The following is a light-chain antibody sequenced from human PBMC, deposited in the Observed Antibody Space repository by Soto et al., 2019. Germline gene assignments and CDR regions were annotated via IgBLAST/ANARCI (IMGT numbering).Light chain of an antibody. CDR3: AAWDDSLNGV. CDR2: SNN. V-gene: IGLV1-44*01. CDR1: SSNIGSNT. Sequence: QSVLTQPPSASGTPGQRVTISCSGSSSNIGSNTVNWYQQLPGTAPKLLIYSNNQRPSGVPDRFSGSKSGTSASLAISGLQSEDEADYYCAAWDDSLNGVFGTGTKLTAL. J-gene: IGLJ1*01.